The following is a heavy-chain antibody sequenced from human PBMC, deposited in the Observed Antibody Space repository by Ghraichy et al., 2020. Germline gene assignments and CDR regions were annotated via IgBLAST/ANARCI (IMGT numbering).Heavy chain of an antibody. V-gene: IGHV3-11*06. CDR1: GFTFSDYY. Sequence: GESLNISCAASGFTFSDYYMSWIRQAPGKGLEWVSYISSSSSYTNYADSVKGRFTISRDNAKNSLYLQMNSLRAEDTAVYYCARGYSSSWYFYYWGQGTLVTVSS. J-gene: IGHJ4*02. D-gene: IGHD6-13*01. CDR3: ARGYSSSWYFYY. CDR2: ISSSSSYT.